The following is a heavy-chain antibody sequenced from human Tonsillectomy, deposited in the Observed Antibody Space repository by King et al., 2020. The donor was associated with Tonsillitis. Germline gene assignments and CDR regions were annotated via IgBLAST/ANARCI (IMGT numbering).Heavy chain of an antibody. CDR1: GYTFTDYY. CDR3: AKENDYYGP. D-gene: IGHD3-10*01. Sequence: QMVQSGAEVRKPGASVKVSCKASGYTFTDYYIHWVRQAPGQGLEWVGWINPSSGGTYYAQKFQGRVTMTRDRSITTAYMELSNLGSDDTAFYYCAKENDYYGPWGQGTLVTVSS. V-gene: IGHV1-2*02. CDR2: INPSSGGT. J-gene: IGHJ5*02.